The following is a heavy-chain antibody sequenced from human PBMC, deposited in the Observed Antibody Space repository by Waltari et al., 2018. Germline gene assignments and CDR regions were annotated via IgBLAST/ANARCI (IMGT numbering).Heavy chain of an antibody. CDR3: ARVARSEVETWNY. D-gene: IGHD1-1*01. Sequence: EVRLVESGGGLVHPGWSLRLSCAASGFIFNDFVINWVRPAPGKGVEWLAYITHRGDITNYADSVKRRFTNSRDNAKNELELKMNSLGAEDTAVYYCARVARSEVETWNYWGQGTLVSVTS. J-gene: IGHJ4*02. CDR2: ITHRGDIT. CDR1: GFIFNDFV. V-gene: IGHV3-48*04.